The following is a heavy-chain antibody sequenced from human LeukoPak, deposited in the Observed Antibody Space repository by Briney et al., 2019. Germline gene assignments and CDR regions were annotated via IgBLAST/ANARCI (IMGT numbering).Heavy chain of an antibody. V-gene: IGHV1-18*01. CDR3: ARGRTFRGLSGYSDY. CDR2: ISAYNGNT. CDR1: GYTFTSYG. Sequence: GASVKVSCKASGYTFTSYGISWVRQAPGQGLEWMGWISAYNGNTNYAQKLQGRVTMTTDTSTSTAYMELRSLRSDDTAVYYCARGRTFRGLSGYSDYWGQGTLVTVSS. D-gene: IGHD3-16*01. J-gene: IGHJ4*02.